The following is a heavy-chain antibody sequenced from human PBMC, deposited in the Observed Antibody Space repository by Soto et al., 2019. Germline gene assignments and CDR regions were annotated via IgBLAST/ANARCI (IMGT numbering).Heavy chain of an antibody. J-gene: IGHJ6*02. V-gene: IGHV4-59*01. D-gene: IGHD3-10*01. Sequence: PSETLSLTCTVSGGSISSYYWSWIRQPPGKGLEWIGYIYYSGSTNYNPSLKGRVTISVDTSKNQFSLKLSSVTAADTDVYYYAGVYNYYYYGMDVGGQGTRVTVSS. CDR1: GGSISSYY. CDR2: IYYSGST. CDR3: AGVYNYYYYGMDV.